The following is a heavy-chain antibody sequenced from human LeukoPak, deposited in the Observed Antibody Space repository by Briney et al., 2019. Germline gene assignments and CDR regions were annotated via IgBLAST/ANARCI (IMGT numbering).Heavy chain of an antibody. CDR3: ARADIIVVAGATPVGSAFEY. D-gene: IGHD2-15*01. CDR1: GYTFISYG. CDR2: ISANKGDT. Sequence: ASLKVSCKTSGYTFISYGISWLRQAPGQGIEWIGWISANKGDTEYAQKFQGRLTVTGDTSTSTAYMELKRLKSDDTAVYYCARADIIVVAGATPVGSAFEYWGQGTLITVSS. V-gene: IGHV1-18*01. J-gene: IGHJ4*02.